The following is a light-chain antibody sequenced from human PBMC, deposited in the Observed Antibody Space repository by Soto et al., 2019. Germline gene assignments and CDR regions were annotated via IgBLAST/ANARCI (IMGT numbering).Light chain of an antibody. J-gene: IGLJ2*01. Sequence: SYELTQPPSVSVSPGQTASITCSGAKLGVKYACWYQQKPGQSPVLVIYQDSKRPSGIPERFSGSNSGNTATLTISGTQAMDEADYYCQAWDSSTRVVFGGGTKVTVL. V-gene: IGLV3-1*01. CDR1: KLGVKY. CDR3: QAWDSSTRVV. CDR2: QDS.